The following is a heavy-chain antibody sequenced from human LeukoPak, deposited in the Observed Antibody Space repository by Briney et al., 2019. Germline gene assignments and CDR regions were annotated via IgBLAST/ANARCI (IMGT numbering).Heavy chain of an antibody. Sequence: GGSLRLSCAAPGITFSTYGMHWVRQAPGKGLEWVAVISYDGSNKYYADSVKGRFTISRDNSKNTLYLQMNSLRAEDTAVYYCASDRDSSGYYPDYWGQGTLVTVSS. D-gene: IGHD3-22*01. CDR3: ASDRDSSGYYPDY. J-gene: IGHJ4*02. V-gene: IGHV3-30*03. CDR2: ISYDGSNK. CDR1: GITFSTYG.